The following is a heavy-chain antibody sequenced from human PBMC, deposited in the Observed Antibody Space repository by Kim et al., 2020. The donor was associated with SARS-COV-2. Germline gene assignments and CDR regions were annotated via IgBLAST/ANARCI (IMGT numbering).Heavy chain of an antibody. CDR1: GGSISSSSYY. J-gene: IGHJ5*02. V-gene: IGHV4-39*01. CDR3: ARQSRPGIIVATIRGWFDP. Sequence: SETLSLTCTVSGGSISSSSYYWGWIRQPPGNGLEWIGSIYFSGSTYYNPSLKSRVTISVDTSKNQFSLKLTSVTAADTAVYYCARQSRPGIIVATIRGWFDPWGQGTLVTVSS. D-gene: IGHD5-12*01. CDR2: IYFSGST.